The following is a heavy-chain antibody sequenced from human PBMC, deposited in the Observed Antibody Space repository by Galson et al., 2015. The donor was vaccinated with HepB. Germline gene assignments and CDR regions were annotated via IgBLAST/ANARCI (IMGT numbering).Heavy chain of an antibody. J-gene: IGHJ4*02. V-gene: IGHV3-11*01. D-gene: IGHD3-3*01. CDR3: ARVGINFWSGYDYYFDY. CDR1: GFTFSDYY. Sequence: SLRLSCAASGFTFSDYYMSWIRQAPGKGLEWVSYISSSGNTIYYADSVKGRFTISRDNAKNSLYLQMNSLRAEDTAVYYCARVGINFWSGYDYYFDYWGQGTLVTVSS. CDR2: ISSSGNTI.